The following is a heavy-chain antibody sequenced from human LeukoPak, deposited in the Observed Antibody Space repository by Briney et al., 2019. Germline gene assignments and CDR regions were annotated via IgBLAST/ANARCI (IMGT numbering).Heavy chain of an antibody. J-gene: IGHJ4*02. Sequence: GASVKVSCKASGYTFTSYYMHWVRQAPGQGLEWMGIINPSGGSTSYAQKFQGRVTITADESTSTAYMELSSLRSEDTAVYYCASPSLDTAMGTFDYWGQGTLVTVSS. D-gene: IGHD5-18*01. CDR2: INPSGGST. CDR1: GYTFTSYY. CDR3: ASPSLDTAMGTFDY. V-gene: IGHV1-46*01.